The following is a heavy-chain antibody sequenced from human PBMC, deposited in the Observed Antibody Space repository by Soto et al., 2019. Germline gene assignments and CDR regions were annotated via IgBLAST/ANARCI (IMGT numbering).Heavy chain of an antibody. J-gene: IGHJ3*02. CDR2: MNPNSGGT. V-gene: IGHV1-8*01. CDR3: TSAVSGTVGAFDM. D-gene: IGHD6-19*01. CDR1: GYTFSSYD. Sequence: EASVKVSCKASGYTFSSYDINWVRQATGQGLEWMGWMNPNSGGTGYAQKFQGRVTMTRSTSESTAYMELSSLRSEDTAVYYCTSAVSGTVGAFDMWGQGTMVTVSS.